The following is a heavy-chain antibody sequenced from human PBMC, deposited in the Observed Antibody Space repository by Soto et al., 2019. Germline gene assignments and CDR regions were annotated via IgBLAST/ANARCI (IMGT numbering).Heavy chain of an antibody. J-gene: IGHJ4*02. V-gene: IGHV4-30-2*05. D-gene: IGHD4-17*01. Sequence: SETLSLTCTVSGGSISSGGYSWSWIRQPPGKGLEWIGYIRPSGSTDYNPSLKSRVTISIDTSKNQVFLNLASVTAADTAIYYCSRPNSGDYAFDIWGQGTPVTVSS. CDR3: SRPNSGDYAFDI. CDR1: GGSISSGGYS. CDR2: IRPSGST.